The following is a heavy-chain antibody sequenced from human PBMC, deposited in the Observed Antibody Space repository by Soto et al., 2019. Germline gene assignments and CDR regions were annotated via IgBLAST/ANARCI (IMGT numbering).Heavy chain of an antibody. CDR3: AKDQGSSWYEIDY. J-gene: IGHJ4*02. CDR2: INHSGST. V-gene: IGHV4-34*01. D-gene: IGHD6-13*01. CDR1: GGSFSGYY. Sequence: SETLSLTCAVYGGSFSGYYWTWIRQPPGTGLEWIGEINHSGSTNYNPSLKSRVTISVDTSKNQFSLKLTSVTAEDTAVYYCAKDQGSSWYEIDYWGQGTLVTVSS.